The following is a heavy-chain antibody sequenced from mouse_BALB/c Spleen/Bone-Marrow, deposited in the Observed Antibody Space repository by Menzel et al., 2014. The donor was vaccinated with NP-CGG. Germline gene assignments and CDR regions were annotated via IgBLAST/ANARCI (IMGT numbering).Heavy chain of an antibody. CDR3: TREGYYGSSYVDY. D-gene: IGHD1-1*01. J-gene: IGHJ2*01. Sequence: VQLVESGAELVRPGASVKLSCKASGYTFTSYWINWVKQRPGQGLEWIGNIYPSDSYTNYNQKFKDKATLTVDKSPSTAYMQLSSPTSEDSAVYYCTREGYYGSSYVDYWGQGTTLTVSS. CDR2: IYPSDSYT. V-gene: IGHV1-69*02. CDR1: GYTFTSYW.